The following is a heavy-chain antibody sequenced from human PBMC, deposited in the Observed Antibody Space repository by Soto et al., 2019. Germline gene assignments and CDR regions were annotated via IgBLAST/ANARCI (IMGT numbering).Heavy chain of an antibody. CDR2: INAGNGNT. CDR3: ARDTVAARRYYYGMDV. D-gene: IGHD6-6*01. CDR1: GYTFTSYA. V-gene: IGHV1-3*01. Sequence: ALVKFFCKASGYTFTSYAMHWLRQAPGQRLEWMGWINAGNGNTKYSQKFQGRVTITRDTSASTAYMELSSLRSEDTAVSYCARDTVAARRYYYGMDVWGQGTTVTVS. J-gene: IGHJ6*02.